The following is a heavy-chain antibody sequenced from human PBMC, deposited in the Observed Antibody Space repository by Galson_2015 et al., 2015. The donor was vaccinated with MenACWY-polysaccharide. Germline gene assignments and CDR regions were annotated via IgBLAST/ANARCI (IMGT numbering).Heavy chain of an antibody. CDR3: ARGFTTEYCTSTSCYQYWFDP. D-gene: IGHD2-2*01. CDR1: GFSLSSFW. V-gene: IGHV3-7*02. Sequence: SLRLSCAASGFSLSSFWMSWVRQAPGKGLEWVANIKQDGSEKYYVDSVKGRFPISRDNSMDTLYLQMYSLRAEDTAVYYCARGFTTEYCTSTSCYQYWFDPWGQGTLVTVSS. CDR2: IKQDGSEK. J-gene: IGHJ5*02.